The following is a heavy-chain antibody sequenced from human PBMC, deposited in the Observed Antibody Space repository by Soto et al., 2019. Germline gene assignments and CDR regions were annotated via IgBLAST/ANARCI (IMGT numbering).Heavy chain of an antibody. CDR2: IIPILGIA. Sequence: GASVKVSCKASGGTFSSYTISWVRQAPGQGLERLGRIIPILGIANYAHKFQGRVTITADKSTSTAYMELSSLRSEDTAVYYFARDYGSGSYSHYTQNNWFDPWGQGTLVTVSS. D-gene: IGHD3-10*01. CDR1: GGTFSSYT. J-gene: IGHJ5*02. CDR3: ARDYGSGSYSHYTQNNWFDP. V-gene: IGHV1-69*02.